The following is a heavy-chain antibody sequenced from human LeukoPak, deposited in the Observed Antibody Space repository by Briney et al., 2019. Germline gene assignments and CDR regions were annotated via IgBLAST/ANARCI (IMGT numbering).Heavy chain of an antibody. CDR1: GFTFSSYE. J-gene: IGHJ4*02. CDR3: ARWSGNILTGLFDF. Sequence: GGSLRLSCAASGFTFSSYEMNWVRQAPGKGLEWVPYISSSGSTIYYADSVKGRFTISRDNAKNSLYLQVNSLRVEDTAVYYCARWSGNILTGLFDFWGQGSLVTVSS. V-gene: IGHV3-48*03. D-gene: IGHD3-9*01. CDR2: ISSSGSTI.